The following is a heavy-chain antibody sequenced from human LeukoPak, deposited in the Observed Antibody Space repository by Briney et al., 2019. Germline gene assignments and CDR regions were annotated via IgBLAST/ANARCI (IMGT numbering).Heavy chain of an antibody. CDR2: INHSGST. J-gene: IGHJ3*02. D-gene: IGHD1-26*01. CDR3: ARGNRSGSYYAFDI. CDR1: GGSFSGYY. V-gene: IGHV4-34*01. Sequence: SETLSLTCAVYGGSFSGYYWSWIRQPPGKGLEWIGEINHSGSTNYNPSLKSRVTISVDTSKNQFSLKLSSVTAADTAVYYCARGNRSGSYYAFDIWGQGTMVTVSS.